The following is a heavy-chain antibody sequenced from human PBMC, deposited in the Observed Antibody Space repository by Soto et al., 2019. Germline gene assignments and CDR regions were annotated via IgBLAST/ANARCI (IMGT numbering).Heavy chain of an antibody. D-gene: IGHD5-12*01. CDR3: ARQVEMATIYFDY. CDR1: GFSFTTYW. J-gene: IGHJ4*02. V-gene: IGHV5-51*01. Sequence: PGESLKISCKGSGFSFTTYWIAWVRQMPGKGLEWMGIIYPGDSDTRYSPSFQGQVTISADKSISTAYLQWSSLKASDTAMYYCARQVEMATIYFDYWGQGTLVTVSS. CDR2: IYPGDSDT.